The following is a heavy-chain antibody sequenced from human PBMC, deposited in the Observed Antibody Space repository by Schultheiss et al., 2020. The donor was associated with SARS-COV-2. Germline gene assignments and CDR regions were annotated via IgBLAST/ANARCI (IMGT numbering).Heavy chain of an antibody. CDR3: AKDNYYDILTVPTFDP. J-gene: IGHJ5*02. V-gene: IGHV3-30*18. D-gene: IGHD3-9*01. CDR2: ISYDGSNK. CDR1: GFTFSNAW. Sequence: GGSLRLSCAASGFTFSNAWMSWVRQAPGKGLEWVAVISYDGSNKYYADSVKGRFTISRDNAKNSLYLQMTSLRAEDTALYYCAKDNYYDILTVPTFDPWGQGTLVTVSS.